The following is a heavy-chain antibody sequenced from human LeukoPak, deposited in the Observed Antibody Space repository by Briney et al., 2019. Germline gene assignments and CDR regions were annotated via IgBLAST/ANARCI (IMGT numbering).Heavy chain of an antibody. CDR3: ASEHSGNYYRPFDY. J-gene: IGHJ4*02. D-gene: IGHD1-26*01. CDR2: IRSRSLYI. CDR1: AFTFSTCS. Sequence: GGSLRLSCAASAFTFSTCSMNGVRQAPGEGRECVSSIRSRSLYIYCGDSVKGGYTISRDNAKHSLYLQINSLRADDTAVYYCASEHSGNYYRPFDYWGQGTLVTVSS. V-gene: IGHV3-21*01.